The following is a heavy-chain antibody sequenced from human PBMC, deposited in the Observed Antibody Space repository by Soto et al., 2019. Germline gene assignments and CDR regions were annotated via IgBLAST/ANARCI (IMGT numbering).Heavy chain of an antibody. J-gene: IGHJ4*02. Sequence: QVQLVESGGGVVQPGRSLRLSCAASGFTFSSYGMHWVRQAPGKGLEWVAVIWDDGSNKYYADSVKGRFTISRDSSKNSLYLEMNSLTADDTAVYYCARDQTGSRRAVTAIPFDYWCQGTLVTVSS. CDR1: GFTFSSYG. D-gene: IGHD1-1*01. CDR3: ARDQTGSRRAVTAIPFDY. CDR2: IWDDGSNK. V-gene: IGHV3-33*01.